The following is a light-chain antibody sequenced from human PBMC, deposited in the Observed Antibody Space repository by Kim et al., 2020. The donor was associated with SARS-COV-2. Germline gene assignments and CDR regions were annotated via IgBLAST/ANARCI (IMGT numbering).Light chain of an antibody. V-gene: IGKV3-11*01. Sequence: PGEIATLSCRASQNIDIYLAWYQQRPGQSPRLLVYDASNRATGVPDRFSGSGSGTDFTLTISSREPEDFSIYYCQQRNSWPPAVTFGGGTKVDIK. J-gene: IGKJ4*01. CDR1: QNIDIY. CDR2: DAS. CDR3: QQRNSWPPAVT.